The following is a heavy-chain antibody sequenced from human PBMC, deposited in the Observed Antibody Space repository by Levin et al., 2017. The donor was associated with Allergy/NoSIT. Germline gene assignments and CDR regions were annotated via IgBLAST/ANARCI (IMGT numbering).Heavy chain of an antibody. Sequence: ASVKVSCVVSGLTFSSAAMSWVRQAPGKGLEWVSSISPGGDYIYYADSVEGRFTISRDNSKSTVFLQMNSLRAEDTAVYYCAKSKWELLGDYWGQGTLVTVSS. J-gene: IGHJ4*02. V-gene: IGHV3-23*01. CDR2: ISPGGDYI. CDR1: GLTFSSAA. CDR3: AKSKWELLGDY. D-gene: IGHD1-26*01.